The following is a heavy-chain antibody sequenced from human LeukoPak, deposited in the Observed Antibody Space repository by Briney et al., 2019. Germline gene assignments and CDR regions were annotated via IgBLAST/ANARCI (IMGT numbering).Heavy chain of an antibody. Sequence: ASVKVSCKASGYTFTSYTSYDINWVRQASGQGLEWMGWMNPTVGKTGYAQMFQGRVTMTWDTSLNTVYMELSGLTSEDTAVYHCARGFYDSSGYSHDAFDVWGQGSMVTVSS. V-gene: IGHV1-8*01. CDR2: MNPTVGKT. D-gene: IGHD3-22*01. J-gene: IGHJ3*01. CDR1: GYTFTSYTSYD. CDR3: ARGFYDSSGYSHDAFDV.